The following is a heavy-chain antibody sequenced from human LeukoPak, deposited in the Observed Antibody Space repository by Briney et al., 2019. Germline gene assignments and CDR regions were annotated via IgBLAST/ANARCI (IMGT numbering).Heavy chain of an antibody. CDR3: AAIYCSSTSCYTGIGSRRWSGFDY. D-gene: IGHD2-2*02. Sequence: TLSLTCAVSGGSISSGGYSWSWIRQPPGKGLEWIGYIYHSGSTNYNPSLKSRVTISVDTSKNQFSLKLSSVTAADTAVYYCAAIYCSSTSCYTGIGSRRWSGFDYWGQGTLVTISS. CDR2: IYHSGST. J-gene: IGHJ4*02. V-gene: IGHV4-30-2*01. CDR1: GGSISSGGYS.